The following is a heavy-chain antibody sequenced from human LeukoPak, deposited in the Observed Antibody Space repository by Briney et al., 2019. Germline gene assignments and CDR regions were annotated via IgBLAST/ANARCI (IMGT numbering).Heavy chain of an antibody. CDR2: IHPGESDT. Sequence: GESLKISCKGSGYSFTRNWIGWVRQMPGKGLEWMGIIHPGESDTRYSPSFQGQVAISADKSISTAYLQWSSLKASDTAMYYCARRDNWNYMDYWGQGTLVTVSS. V-gene: IGHV5-51*01. D-gene: IGHD1-20*01. CDR1: GYSFTRNW. J-gene: IGHJ4*02. CDR3: ARRDNWNYMDY.